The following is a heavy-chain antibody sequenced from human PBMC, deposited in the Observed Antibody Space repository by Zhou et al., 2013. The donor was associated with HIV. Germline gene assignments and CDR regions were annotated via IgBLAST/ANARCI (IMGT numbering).Heavy chain of an antibody. D-gene: IGHD4-4*01. J-gene: IGHJ6*03. Sequence: QVQLVQSGAEVKKPGSSVKVSCKASGGTFSSYAISWVRQAPGQGLEWMGGIIPIFGTANYAQKFQGRVTITTDESTSTAYMELSSLRSEDTAVYYCARDKEYYSNSGYYYYYMDVWGKGTTVTVSS. CDR1: GGTFSSYA. CDR3: ARDKEYYSNSGYYYYYMDV. CDR2: IIPIFGTA. V-gene: IGHV1-69*05.